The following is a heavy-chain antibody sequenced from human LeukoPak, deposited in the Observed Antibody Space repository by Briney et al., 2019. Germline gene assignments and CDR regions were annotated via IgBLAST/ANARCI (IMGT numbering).Heavy chain of an antibody. V-gene: IGHV4-34*01. J-gene: IGHJ4*02. CDR1: GGSFSGYY. D-gene: IGHD3-10*01. CDR3: ARGPNTHYYGSGSYVY. CDR2: INHSGST. Sequence: SETLSLTCAVYGGSFSGYYWSWIRQPPGKGLEWIGEINHSGSTNYNPSLKSRVTISVDTSKNQFSLKLSSVTAADTAVYYWARGPNTHYYGSGSYVYWGQGTLVTVSS.